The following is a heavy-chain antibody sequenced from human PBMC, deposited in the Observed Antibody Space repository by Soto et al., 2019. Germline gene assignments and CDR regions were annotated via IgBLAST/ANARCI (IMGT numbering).Heavy chain of an antibody. J-gene: IGHJ6*02. V-gene: IGHV3-11*06. CDR2: IGTTSTFT. D-gene: IGHD4-17*01. Sequence: GGSLRLSCAASGFTFSESFMSWIRQAPGKGLEWVSSIGTTSTFTDYAASLKGRVTVSRDNSRNALFLQLDSLRDEDTAVYFCARGAVSRQHFYYGFDVWGQGTTVTVS. CDR3: ARGAVSRQHFYYGFDV. CDR1: GFTFSESF.